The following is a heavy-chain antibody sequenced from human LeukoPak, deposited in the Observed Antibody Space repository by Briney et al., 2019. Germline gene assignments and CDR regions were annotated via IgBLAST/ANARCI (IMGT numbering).Heavy chain of an antibody. J-gene: IGHJ4*02. D-gene: IGHD6-19*01. CDR3: ARDPSWHGSGWYAYWDY. Sequence: GGSLRLSCAASGFTFSSYAMHWVRQAPGKGLEWGAVISYDGNNKYYADSVKGRFTISRDNSKNTLYLQMNSLRTEDTAVYYCARDPSWHGSGWYAYWDYWGQGTLVTVSS. V-gene: IGHV3-30-3*01. CDR2: ISYDGNNK. CDR1: GFTFSSYA.